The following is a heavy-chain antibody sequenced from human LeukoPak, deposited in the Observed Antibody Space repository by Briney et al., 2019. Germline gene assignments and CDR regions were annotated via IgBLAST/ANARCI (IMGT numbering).Heavy chain of an antibody. CDR2: IKQDGSEK. D-gene: IGHD3-9*01. Sequence: GGSLRLSCAASGFTFSSYWMSWVRQAPGKGLEWVANIKQDGSEKYYVDSVKGRFTISRDNAKNSLYLQMNSLRAEGTAVYYCARDSHDILTGYDSNAFDIWGQGTMVTVSS. CDR3: ARDSHDILTGYDSNAFDI. CDR1: GFTFSSYW. J-gene: IGHJ3*02. V-gene: IGHV3-7*01.